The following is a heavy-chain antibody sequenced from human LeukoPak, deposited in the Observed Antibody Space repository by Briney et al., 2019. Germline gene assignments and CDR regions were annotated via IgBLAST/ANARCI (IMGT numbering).Heavy chain of an antibody. J-gene: IGHJ6*03. CDR2: IIPILGIA. CDR1: GGTFSSYT. V-gene: IGHV1-69*02. CDR3: ARGVHSSSWAYYYYYMDV. D-gene: IGHD6-13*01. Sequence: SVKVSCKVSGGTFSSYTISWVRQAPGQGLEWMGRIIPILGIANYAQKFQGRVTITADKSTSTAYMELSSLRSEDTAVYYCARGVHSSSWAYYYYYMDVWGKGTTVTVSS.